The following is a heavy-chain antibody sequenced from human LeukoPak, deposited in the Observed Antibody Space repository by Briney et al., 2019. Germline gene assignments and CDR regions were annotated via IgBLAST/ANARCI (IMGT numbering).Heavy chain of an antibody. CDR2: IKQDGSEK. CDR1: GFTLSNYW. Sequence: QSGGSLRLSCAASGFTLSNYWMSWVRQAPGKGLEWVANIKQDGSEKYYVNSVKGRFTISRDNAKNSLYLQMNSLRAEDTAIYYCAREDDWNYEDYWGQGTLVTVSS. D-gene: IGHD1-7*01. CDR3: AREDDWNYEDY. J-gene: IGHJ4*02. V-gene: IGHV3-7*01.